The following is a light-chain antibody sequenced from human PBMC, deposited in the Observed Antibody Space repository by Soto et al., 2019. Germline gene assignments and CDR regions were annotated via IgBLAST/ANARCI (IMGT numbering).Light chain of an antibody. V-gene: IGKV1-5*03. Sequence: DIQMTQSPSTLCASVGDRVTITCRASQSISYWLAWYRQRPGKAPKLLIYKASTLKSGVPSRFSGSGSGTEFTLTISSLQADDFATYYCQHYNSYSEAFGQGTKVDIK. CDR2: KAS. CDR1: QSISYW. J-gene: IGKJ1*01. CDR3: QHYNSYSEA.